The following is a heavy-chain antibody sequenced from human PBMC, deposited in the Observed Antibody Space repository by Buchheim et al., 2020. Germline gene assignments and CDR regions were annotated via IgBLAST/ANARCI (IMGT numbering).Heavy chain of an antibody. J-gene: IGHJ4*02. Sequence: EVQLVESGGGLVQPGGSLRLSCTASGFTFSTYAMSWVRQAPGKGQEWVSGISGSGDYTGYAESVKGHFTISRDNSKNTPELQMNSLRAEDTAVYYCAALGGRVDYWGQGTL. D-gene: IGHD1-26*01. CDR3: AALGGRVDY. V-gene: IGHV3-23*04. CDR2: ISGSGDYT. CDR1: GFTFSTYA.